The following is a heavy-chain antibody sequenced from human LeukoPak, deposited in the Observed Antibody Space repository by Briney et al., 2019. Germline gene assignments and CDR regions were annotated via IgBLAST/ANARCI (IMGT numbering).Heavy chain of an antibody. Sequence: PSETLSLTCTVSGXSISSYYWSWIRQPPGKGLEWIGYIYYSGSTNYNPSLKSRVTISVDTSKNQFSLKLSSVTAADTAVYYCARVLEEKAGRAFDIWGQGTMVTVSS. V-gene: IGHV4-59*01. CDR2: IYYSGST. CDR1: GXSISSYY. D-gene: IGHD5-24*01. CDR3: ARVLEEKAGRAFDI. J-gene: IGHJ3*02.